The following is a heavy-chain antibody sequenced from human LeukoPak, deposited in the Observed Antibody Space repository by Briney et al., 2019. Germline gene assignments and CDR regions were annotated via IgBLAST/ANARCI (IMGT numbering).Heavy chain of an antibody. D-gene: IGHD3-10*01. CDR3: ARDYYGPDY. V-gene: IGHV3-30*03. CDR1: GFTFSSFG. CDR2: ISFDGSNQ. J-gene: IGHJ4*02. Sequence: LAGGSLRLSCAASGFTFSSFGMHWVRQAPGQGLEWVAVISFDGSNQYYADSVKGRFTISRDNAKNTLYLQMNSLRAEDTAVYYCARDYYGPDYWGQGTLVTVSS.